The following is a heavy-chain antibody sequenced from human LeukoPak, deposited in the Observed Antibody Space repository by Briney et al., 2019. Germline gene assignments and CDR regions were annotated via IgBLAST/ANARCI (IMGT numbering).Heavy chain of an antibody. Sequence: LETLSLTCAVYGGSFSGYYWSWIRQPPGKGLGWIGEINHSGSTNYNPSLKSRVTISVDTSKNQFSLKLSSVTAADTAVYYCARARSNYHYDAFDIWGQGTMVTVSS. CDR1: GGSFSGYY. CDR2: INHSGST. D-gene: IGHD1-7*01. V-gene: IGHV4-34*01. J-gene: IGHJ3*02. CDR3: ARARSNYHYDAFDI.